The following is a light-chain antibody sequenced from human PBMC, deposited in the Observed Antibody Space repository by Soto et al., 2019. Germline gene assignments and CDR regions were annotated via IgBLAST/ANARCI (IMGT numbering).Light chain of an antibody. CDR3: QQATSFPFT. J-gene: IGKJ3*01. V-gene: IGKV1-12*01. CDR2: DAS. CDR1: QGISDW. Sequence: DIQMTPSPSSVSASGGDRVTITCRASQGISDWLAWFQQKPGKAPQLLIYDASTLQSGVLSRFSGSGSGTEFTLTISDLQTEDVATYYCQQATSFPFTFGPGTKVDIK.